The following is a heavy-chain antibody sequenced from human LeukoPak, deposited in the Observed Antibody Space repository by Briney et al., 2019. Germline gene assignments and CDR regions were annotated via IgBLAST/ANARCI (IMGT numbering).Heavy chain of an antibody. V-gene: IGHV4-61*02. CDR1: GGSISSGSYY. CDR2: IYTSGST. Sequence: LSETLSITCSVSGGSISSGSYYWSWIRQPAGKGLEWTGRIYTSGSTNYNPSLKSRVTISVGTSKNQFSLKLSSVTAAATAVYYCARDRYYYYYIDVWGKGTTVTVSS. CDR3: ARDRYYYYYIDV. J-gene: IGHJ6*03.